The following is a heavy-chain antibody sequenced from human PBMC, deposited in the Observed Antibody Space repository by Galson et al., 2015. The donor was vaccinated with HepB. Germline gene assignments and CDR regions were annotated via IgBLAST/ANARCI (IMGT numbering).Heavy chain of an antibody. CDR1: GFTFNNYW. D-gene: IGHD4/OR15-4a*01. CDR2: IDNDGTGT. V-gene: IGHV3-74*01. CDR3: ARRQCIGASCYLDS. J-gene: IGHJ4*02. Sequence: LRLSCAASGFTFNNYWMHWVRQAPGKGLVWVSRIDNDGTGTDYGDSVKGRFTIFRDNAKNTLYLVMSSLRADDTAVYFCARRQCIGASCYLDSWGQGTLVTVSS.